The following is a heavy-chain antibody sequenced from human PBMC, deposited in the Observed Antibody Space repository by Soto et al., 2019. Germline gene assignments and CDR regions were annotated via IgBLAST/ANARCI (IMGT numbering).Heavy chain of an antibody. CDR1: GFTFTDFY. CDR2: IRPDGTET. Sequence: EVQLVQSGGGLVQPGGSLRLSCVGSGFTFTDFYMNWVRQAPGKGMEWVANIRPDGTETNYVESVRGRSTTSMANAKNSLFLQMTSLRAHETALFFCAGWERHDYEYWDQGILVTVSS. J-gene: IGHJ4*02. V-gene: IGHV3-7*03. D-gene: IGHD4-17*01. CDR3: AGWERHDYEY.